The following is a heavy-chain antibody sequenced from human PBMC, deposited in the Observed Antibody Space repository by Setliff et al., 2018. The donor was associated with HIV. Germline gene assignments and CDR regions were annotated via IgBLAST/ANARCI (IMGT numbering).Heavy chain of an antibody. CDR2: ISSNGGST. J-gene: IGHJ6*03. D-gene: IGHD4-17*01. V-gene: IGHV3-64D*09. Sequence: PGGSLRLSCSASGFTFCSFATHWVRQAPGKGLEYVSAISSNGGSTYYADSVKGRFTISRDNSKNTLYLQMSSLRAEDTAVYYCVKARVDGDYYYYYYMDVWGKGTTVNVYS. CDR3: VKARVDGDYYYYYYMDV. CDR1: GFTFCSFA.